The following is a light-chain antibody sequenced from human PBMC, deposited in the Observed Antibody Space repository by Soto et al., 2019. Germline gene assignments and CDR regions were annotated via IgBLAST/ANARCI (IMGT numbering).Light chain of an antibody. V-gene: IGKV1-39*01. Sequence: IQLTQSPSSLSASVGDGVTITCRASQSISSYVSWYQQKPGKAPKLLIYAASRLQSGVPSRFSGSRSGTDFTLTISRLEPEDFAVYYCQQCGSSPWTFGQGTKVDIK. CDR1: QSISSY. J-gene: IGKJ1*01. CDR2: AAS. CDR3: QQCGSSPWT.